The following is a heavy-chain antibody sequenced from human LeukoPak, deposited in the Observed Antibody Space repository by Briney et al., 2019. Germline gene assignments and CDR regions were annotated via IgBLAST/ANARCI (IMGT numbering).Heavy chain of an antibody. D-gene: IGHD3-22*01. J-gene: IGHJ5*02. CDR2: IYPGDSDT. CDR1: GYSFTSYW. Sequence: GESLKISCKGSGYSFTSYWIGWVRQMPGKGLEWMGIIYPGDSDTRYSPSFQGQVTISADKSISTAYLQWSSLKASDTAIYYCARGLKDSSGYYYVWWFDPWGQGTLVTVSS. V-gene: IGHV5-51*01. CDR3: ARGLKDSSGYYYVWWFDP.